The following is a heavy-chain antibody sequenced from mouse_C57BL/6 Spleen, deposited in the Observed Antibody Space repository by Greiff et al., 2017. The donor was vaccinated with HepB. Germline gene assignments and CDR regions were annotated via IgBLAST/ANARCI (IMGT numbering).Heavy chain of an antibody. V-gene: IGHV1-55*01. Sequence: VQLQQPGAELVKPGASVKMSCKASGYTFTSYWITWVKQRPGQGLEWIGDIYPGSGSTNYNEKFKSKATLTVDTSSSTAYMQLSSLTSADSAVYYCARPSITTVVAKGYFDVWGTGTTVTVSS. CDR3: ARPSITTVVAKGYFDV. D-gene: IGHD1-1*01. CDR2: IYPGSGST. J-gene: IGHJ1*03. CDR1: GYTFTSYW.